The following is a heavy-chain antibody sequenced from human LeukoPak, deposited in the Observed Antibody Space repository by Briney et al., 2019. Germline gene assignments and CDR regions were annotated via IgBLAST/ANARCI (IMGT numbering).Heavy chain of an antibody. V-gene: IGHV3-21*01. J-gene: IGHJ6*03. CDR1: AFNFSGYT. CDR2: IRSRNNYI. Sequence: GGSLRLSCAASAFNFSGYTMNWVRQAPGKGLEWISSIRSRNNYITYAASVEGRFTISRDNAKNSLYLQMNSLRAEDTAVYYCARGLAPYYYMDVWGKGTTVTVSS. D-gene: IGHD3-9*01. CDR3: ARGLAPYYYMDV.